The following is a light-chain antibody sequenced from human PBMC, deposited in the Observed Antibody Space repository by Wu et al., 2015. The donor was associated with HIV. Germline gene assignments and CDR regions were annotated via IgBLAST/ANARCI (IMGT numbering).Light chain of an antibody. Sequence: EIVLTQSPGTLSLSPGERATLSCRASQSVSSSYLAWYQQRPGQAPRLFIYDTSSRATGIPDRFSGSGSGTDFTLTISSMQSEDFAVYYCQQYNNWPRTFGQGTKVEIK. V-gene: IGKV3-20*01. CDR2: DTS. CDR1: QSVSSSY. CDR3: QQYNNWPRT. J-gene: IGKJ1*01.